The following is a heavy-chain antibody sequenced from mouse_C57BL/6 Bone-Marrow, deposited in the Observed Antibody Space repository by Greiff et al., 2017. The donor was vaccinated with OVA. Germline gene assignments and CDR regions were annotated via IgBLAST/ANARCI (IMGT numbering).Heavy chain of an antibody. J-gene: IGHJ2*01. CDR3: ARGLPRGY. D-gene: IGHD2-10*01. CDR2: ISYDGSN. V-gene: IGHV3-6*01. Sequence: EVQLKESGPGLVKPSQSLSLTCSVTGYSITSGYYWNWIRQFPGNKLEWMGYISYDGSNNYNPSLKNRISITRDTSKNQFFLKLNSVTTEDTATYYCARGLPRGYWGQGTTLTVSS. CDR1: GYSITSGYY.